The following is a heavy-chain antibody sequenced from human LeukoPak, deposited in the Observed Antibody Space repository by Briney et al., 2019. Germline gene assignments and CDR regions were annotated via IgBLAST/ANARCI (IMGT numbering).Heavy chain of an antibody. CDR1: GFTFSSYW. CDR2: IKQDGSEK. CDR3: TRSSSGAFDI. J-gene: IGHJ3*02. V-gene: IGHV3-7*01. Sequence: GSLRLSCAASGFTFSSYWMSWVRQAPGKGLEWVANIKQDGSEKYYVDSVKGRFTIFRDNAKNSLFLQMNSLTAEDTAVYYCTRSSSGAFDIWGQGTMVTVSS. D-gene: IGHD3-10*01.